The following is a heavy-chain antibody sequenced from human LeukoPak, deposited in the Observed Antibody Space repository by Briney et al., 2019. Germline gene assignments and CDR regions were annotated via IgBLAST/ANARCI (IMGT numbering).Heavy chain of an antibody. CDR2: ISSSSSYI. CDR1: GFTFSSYS. J-gene: IGHJ4*02. D-gene: IGHD5-18*01. Sequence: GGPLRLSCAASGFTFSSYSMNWVRQAPGKGLEWVSSISSSSSYIYYADSVKGRFTISRDNAKNSLYLQMNSLRAEDTAVYYCARDRVDTAMVIDYWGQGTLVTVSS. V-gene: IGHV3-21*01. CDR3: ARDRVDTAMVIDY.